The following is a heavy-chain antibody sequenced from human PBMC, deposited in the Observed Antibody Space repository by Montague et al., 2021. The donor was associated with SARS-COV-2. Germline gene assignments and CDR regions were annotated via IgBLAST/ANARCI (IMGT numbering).Heavy chain of an antibody. CDR1: EFTLRGYW. CDR3: ARDRGWQSYDS. CDR2: INRDGTEE. Sequence: SLRLSCAASEFTLRGYWMTWVRQAPGKGLEWVASINRDGTEESYVDSVRGRFTISRDNAQNSPFLQINRLRVEDTAVYYCARDRGWQSYDSWGQGTLVIVSS. V-gene: IGHV3-7*01. J-gene: IGHJ4*02. D-gene: IGHD6-19*01.